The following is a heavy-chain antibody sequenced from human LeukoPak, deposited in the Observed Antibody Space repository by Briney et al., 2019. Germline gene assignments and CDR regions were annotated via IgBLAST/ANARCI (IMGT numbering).Heavy chain of an antibody. V-gene: IGHV3-30*04. CDR1: GFTFSSYA. CDR2: ISYDGSNK. Sequence: GRSLRLSCAASGFTFSSYAMHWVRQAPGKGLEWVAVISYDGSNKYYADSVKGRFTISRDNSKNTLYLRMDSLRAEDTAFYYCARVGCSSTSCTRPFDYWGQGTLVTVSS. CDR3: ARVGCSSTSCTRPFDY. J-gene: IGHJ4*02. D-gene: IGHD2-2*01.